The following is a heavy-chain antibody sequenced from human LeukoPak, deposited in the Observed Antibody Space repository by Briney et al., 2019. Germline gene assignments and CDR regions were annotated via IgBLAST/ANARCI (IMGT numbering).Heavy chain of an antibody. CDR2: INSDGNST. V-gene: IGHV3-74*01. CDR1: GFTFSSYW. J-gene: IGHJ4*02. Sequence: PGGSLRLSCAAPGFTFSSYWTHWVRQAPGKGLVGVSRINSDGNSTSYADSVKGRFTISRDNAKNTLYLQMNSLRAEDTAVYYCARASRYCSGGSCYLDYWGQGTLVTVSS. D-gene: IGHD2-15*01. CDR3: ARASRYCSGGSCYLDY.